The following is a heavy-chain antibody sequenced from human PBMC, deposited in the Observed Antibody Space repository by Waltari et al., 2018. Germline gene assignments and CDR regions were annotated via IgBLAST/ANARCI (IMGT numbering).Heavy chain of an antibody. D-gene: IGHD3-9*01. Sequence: QVQLQESGPGLVKPSETLSLTCTVSGGSISSHYWSWIRHPPGKGLEWIGYIYYSGSTNYNPSLKSRVTISVDTSKNQFSLKLSSVTAADTAVYYCARGDWLFDYWGQGTLVTVSS. J-gene: IGHJ4*02. CDR1: GGSISSHY. CDR2: IYYSGST. CDR3: ARGDWLFDY. V-gene: IGHV4-59*11.